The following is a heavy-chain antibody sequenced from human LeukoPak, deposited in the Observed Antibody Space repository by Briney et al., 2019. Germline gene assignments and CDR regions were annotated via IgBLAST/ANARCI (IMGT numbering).Heavy chain of an antibody. D-gene: IGHD4-17*01. V-gene: IGHV3-30-3*01. CDR2: ISYDGSNK. Sequence: QPGRSLRLSCAASGFTFSSYAMHWVRQAPGKGLEWVALISYDGSNKYYADSVTGRFTISRDNSKNALYLQMNSLRAEDTAVYYCAKDPWGRETTRYWGQGTLVTVSS. CDR3: AKDPWGRETTRY. CDR1: GFTFSSYA. J-gene: IGHJ4*02.